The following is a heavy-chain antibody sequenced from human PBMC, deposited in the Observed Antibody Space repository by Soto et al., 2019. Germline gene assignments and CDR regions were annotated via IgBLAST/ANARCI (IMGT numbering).Heavy chain of an antibody. D-gene: IGHD3-10*01. CDR1: GFTFSSYA. CDR2: ISGSGGST. CDR3: AKDPWWFGEYNWFDP. Sequence: EVQLLESGGGLVQPGGSLRLSCAASGFTFSSYAMSWVRQAPEKGLEWVSAISGSGGSTYYADSVKGRFTISRDNSKNTLYLQMNSLRAEDTAVYYCAKDPWWFGEYNWFDPWGQGTLVTVSS. V-gene: IGHV3-23*01. J-gene: IGHJ5*02.